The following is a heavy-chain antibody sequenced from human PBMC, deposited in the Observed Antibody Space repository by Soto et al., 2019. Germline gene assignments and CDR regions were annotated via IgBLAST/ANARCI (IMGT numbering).Heavy chain of an antibody. CDR3: AAWGSYYYGMDV. CDR1: GFTFTSSA. J-gene: IGHJ6*02. CDR2: IVVGSGNT. Sequence: QMQLVQSGPEVKKPGTSVKVSCKASGFTFTSSAVQWVRQARGQRLGWIGWIVVGSGNTNYAQKFQERVTITRDMSTSTAYMELSSLRSEDTAVYYCAAWGSYYYGMDVWGQVTTVTVS. D-gene: IGHD7-27*01. V-gene: IGHV1-58*01.